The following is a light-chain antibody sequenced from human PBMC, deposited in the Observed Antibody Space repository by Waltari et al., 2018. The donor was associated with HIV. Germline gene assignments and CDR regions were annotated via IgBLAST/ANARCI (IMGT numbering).Light chain of an antibody. J-gene: IGLJ3*02. CDR2: DTT. Sequence: QAVVTQEPSLTVSPGGTVTLTCGSSTGPVTSGHHPYWFPQRPGQAPRTLIYDTTNKHSCGPARCSGSLLGGKAALTLSGAEPEEGAEDYGLLSYAVPRPRVFGGGTKVTGL. CDR3: LLSYAVPRPRV. CDR1: TGPVTSGHH. V-gene: IGLV7-46*01.